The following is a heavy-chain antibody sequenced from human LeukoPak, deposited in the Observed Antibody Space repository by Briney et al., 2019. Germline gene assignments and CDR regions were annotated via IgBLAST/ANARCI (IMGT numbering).Heavy chain of an antibody. CDR2: ISDSGGRT. D-gene: IGHD6-19*01. Sequence: GGSLRLSCAVSGITLSNYGMSWVRQAPGKGLEWVAGISDSGGRTNYADSVKGRFTISRDNPKNTLYLQMNSLRAEDTAVYYCARNVGWYSHDSWGQGTLVTVSS. CDR1: GITLSNYG. CDR3: ARNVGWYSHDS. V-gene: IGHV3-23*01. J-gene: IGHJ4*02.